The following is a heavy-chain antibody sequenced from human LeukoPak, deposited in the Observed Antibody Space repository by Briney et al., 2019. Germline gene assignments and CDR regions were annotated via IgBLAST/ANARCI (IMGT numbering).Heavy chain of an antibody. J-gene: IGHJ6*02. V-gene: IGHV1-69*13. CDR1: GGTFSSYA. CDR2: IIPIFGTV. Sequence: GASVKVSCKASGGTFSSYAISWVRQAPGQGLEWMGGIIPIFGTVNYAQKFQGRVTITADESTSTAYMELSSLRSEDTAVYYCASRSSITGTTLRDYYYGMDVWGQGTTVTVSS. CDR3: ASRSSITGTTLRDYYYGMDV. D-gene: IGHD1-7*01.